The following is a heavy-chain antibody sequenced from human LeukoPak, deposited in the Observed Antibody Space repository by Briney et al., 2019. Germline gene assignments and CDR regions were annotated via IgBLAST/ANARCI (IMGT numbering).Heavy chain of an antibody. CDR3: ARDQGEYSGSSGLDY. Sequence: GGSLRLSCAASGFTFSSYSMNWVRQAPGKGLEWVSSISSSSSYTYYADSAKGRFTISRDNAKNSLYLQMNSLRAEDTAVYYCARDQGEYSGSSGLDYWGQGTLVTVSS. D-gene: IGHD6-6*01. CDR1: GFTFSSYS. V-gene: IGHV3-21*01. J-gene: IGHJ4*02. CDR2: ISSSSSYT.